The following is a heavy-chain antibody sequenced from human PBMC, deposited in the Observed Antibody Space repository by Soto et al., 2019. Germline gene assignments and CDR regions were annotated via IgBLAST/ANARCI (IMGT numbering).Heavy chain of an antibody. CDR3: ARGSRMRIPAASGRDYYYHGLDV. CDR1: GGSFSGYY. CDR2: INHRGSI. V-gene: IGHV4-34*01. D-gene: IGHD2-15*01. J-gene: IGHJ6*02. Sequence: QVQLQQWGAGLLKPSETLSLNCAVYGGSFSGYYWSWIRQPTGKGLGWLGEINHRGSINYNTSLKSRVTMSVDTSKNPFSLELNSVTAADTAVFYCARGSRMRIPAASGRDYYYHGLDVWGQGTAVTVSS.